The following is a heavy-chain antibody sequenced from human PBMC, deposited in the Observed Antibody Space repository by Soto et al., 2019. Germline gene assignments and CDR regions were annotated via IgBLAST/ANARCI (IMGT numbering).Heavy chain of an antibody. V-gene: IGHV3-74*03. D-gene: IGHD6-19*01. Sequence: GGSLRLSCAASGFAFSSYWMRWVRQPPGKGPVWVSRISSDGRNTTYADPVKGRFTISRDNAKNTLHLQMTSLTDDDTAVYYCIKASTVTGVGRYLWGQGTLVTVSS. CDR3: IKASTVTGVGRYL. J-gene: IGHJ5*02. CDR2: ISSDGRNT. CDR1: GFAFSSYW.